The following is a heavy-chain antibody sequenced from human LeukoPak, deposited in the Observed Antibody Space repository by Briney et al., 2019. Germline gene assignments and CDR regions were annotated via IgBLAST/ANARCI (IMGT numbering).Heavy chain of an antibody. V-gene: IGHV3-74*01. CDR1: GITLSIYW. J-gene: IGHJ4*02. CDR3: STSSYGGNFGLLDC. D-gene: IGHD4-23*01. Sequence: GGSLRLSRAASGITLSIYWMHWVRQVPGKGLVWVSRINYEGSTTSYADSAKGRFTISRDNAKNTLHLQMNSLRAEDTSVYYCSTSSYGGNFGLLDCWGRGSQVSDSS. CDR2: INYEGSTT.